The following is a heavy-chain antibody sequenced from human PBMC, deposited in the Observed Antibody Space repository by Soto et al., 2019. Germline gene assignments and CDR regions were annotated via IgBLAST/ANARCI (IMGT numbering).Heavy chain of an antibody. Sequence: SVKVSCKAAGFTFSTTAVQWVRQARGQRLEWIGWIVVGSGNTNYAQKFQERVTITRDMSTSTAYMELSSLRSEDTAVYYCAAPFYDFWSGSTPMDVWGQGTTVTVSS. CDR3: AAPFYDFWSGSTPMDV. J-gene: IGHJ6*02. D-gene: IGHD3-3*01. CDR1: GFTFSTTA. CDR2: IVVGSGNT. V-gene: IGHV1-58*01.